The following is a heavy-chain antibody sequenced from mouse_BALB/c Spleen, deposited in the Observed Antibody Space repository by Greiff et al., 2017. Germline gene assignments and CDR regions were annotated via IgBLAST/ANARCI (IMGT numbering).Heavy chain of an antibody. Sequence: EVQLQQSGPELVKPGASVKMSCKASGYTFTDYYMNWVQQSHGKSLEWIGNINPNNGDTFYNQKFKGKATLTVDKSSSTAYMQLNSLTSEDSAVYYCARTSTTVVADAMDYWGQGTSVTVSS. J-gene: IGHJ4*01. V-gene: IGHV1-26*01. CDR1: GYTFTDYY. CDR3: ARTSTTVVADAMDY. D-gene: IGHD1-1*01. CDR2: INPNNGDT.